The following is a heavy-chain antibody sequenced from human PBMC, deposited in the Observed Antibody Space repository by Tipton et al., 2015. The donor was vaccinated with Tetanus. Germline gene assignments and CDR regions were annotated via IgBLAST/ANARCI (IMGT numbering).Heavy chain of an antibody. Sequence: TLSLTCAVYGGSFSGYYWSWISQPTGKGLEWIGEINHSGSTNYNPSLKSRVTISVEPSKNQFSLKLSSVTAADTAVYYCATTEYSSGWYNWGQGTLVTVSS. V-gene: IGHV4-34*01. D-gene: IGHD6-19*01. J-gene: IGHJ4*02. CDR3: ATTEYSSGWYN. CDR1: GGSFSGYY. CDR2: INHSGST.